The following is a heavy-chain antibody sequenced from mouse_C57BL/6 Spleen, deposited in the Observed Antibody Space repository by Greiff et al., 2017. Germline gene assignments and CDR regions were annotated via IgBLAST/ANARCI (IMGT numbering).Heavy chain of an antibody. Sequence: EVQLQQSGPELVKPGASVKISCTASGYTFTDYNMDWVKQSPGKSLEWIGDINPNNGGTIYNQKFKGKATLTVAKSSSTAYMERRSLTSEDTAVYYSARERDYAMGYWGQGTSVTVSA. CDR1: GYTFTDYN. CDR3: ARERDYAMGY. J-gene: IGHJ4*01. CDR2: INPNNGGT. V-gene: IGHV1-18*01.